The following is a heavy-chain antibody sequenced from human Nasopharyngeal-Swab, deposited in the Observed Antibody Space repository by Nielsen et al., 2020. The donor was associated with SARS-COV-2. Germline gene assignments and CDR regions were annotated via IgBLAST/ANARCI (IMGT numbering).Heavy chain of an antibody. J-gene: IGHJ4*02. Sequence: ASVKVSCKASGYTFTNDWIHWVRQAPGQGLEWMGKVNPGGGSTRYAQKFQGRVTMTSDTSTSPVNTIFMELSDVRSEYTALYYCPREVSFAYNFDYWGQGTLVTVSS. CDR3: PREVSFAYNFDY. CDR1: GYTFTNDW. V-gene: IGHV1-46*01. CDR2: VNPGGGST. D-gene: IGHD2-8*01.